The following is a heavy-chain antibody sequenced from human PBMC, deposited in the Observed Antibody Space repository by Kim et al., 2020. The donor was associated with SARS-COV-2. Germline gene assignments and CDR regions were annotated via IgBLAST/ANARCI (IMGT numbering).Heavy chain of an antibody. J-gene: IGHJ4*02. Sequence: SETLSLTCTVSGGSISSSSYYWGWIRQPPGKGLEWIGSIYYSGSTYYNPSLKSRVTISVDTSKNQFSLKLSSVTAADTAVYYCARDSPRLGSYYKGASGLFDYWGQGTLVTVSS. D-gene: IGHD3-10*01. CDR1: GGSISSSSYY. V-gene: IGHV4-39*07. CDR2: IYYSGST. CDR3: ARDSPRLGSYYKGASGLFDY.